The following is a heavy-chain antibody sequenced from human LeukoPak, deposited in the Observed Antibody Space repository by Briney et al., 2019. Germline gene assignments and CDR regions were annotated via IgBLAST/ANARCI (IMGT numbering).Heavy chain of an antibody. CDR1: GFTFSSYA. V-gene: IGHV3-30-3*01. CDR2: ISYDGSNK. Sequence: GGSLRLSCAASGFTFSSYAMRWVRQAPGKGLEWVAVISYDGSNKYYADSVKGRFTISRDNSKNTLYLQMNSLRAEDTAVYYCARWMGGSYSGGELDYWGQGILVTVSS. D-gene: IGHD1-26*01. CDR3: ARWMGGSYSGGELDY. J-gene: IGHJ4*02.